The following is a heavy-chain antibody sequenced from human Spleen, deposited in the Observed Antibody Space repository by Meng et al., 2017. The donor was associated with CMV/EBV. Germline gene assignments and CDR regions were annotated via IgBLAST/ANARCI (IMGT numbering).Heavy chain of an antibody. CDR3: AKDGPSSGWYYAEYFHH. CDR2: ISSSGSTI. CDR1: GFTFSAFE. D-gene: IGHD6-19*01. V-gene: IGHV3-48*03. Sequence: GESLKISCAASGFTFSAFEMNWVRQAPGKGLEWVSYISSSGSTIYYADSVKGRFTISRDNAKNSLYLQMNSLRAEDTALYYCAKDGPSSGWYYAEYFHHWGQGTLVTVSS. J-gene: IGHJ1*01.